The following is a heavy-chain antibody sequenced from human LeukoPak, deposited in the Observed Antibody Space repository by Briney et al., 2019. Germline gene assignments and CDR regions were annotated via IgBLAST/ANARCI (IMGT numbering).Heavy chain of an antibody. Sequence: SETLSLTCTVSGGSISSYYWSWIRQPPGKGLEWIGYIYYSGSTNYNPSLKSRVTISVDTSKNQFSLKLSSVTAADTAVYYCPRAPAAGTVDYWGQGTLVTVSS. CDR2: IYYSGST. CDR3: PRAPAAGTVDY. V-gene: IGHV4-59*01. J-gene: IGHJ4*02. CDR1: GGSISSYY. D-gene: IGHD6-13*01.